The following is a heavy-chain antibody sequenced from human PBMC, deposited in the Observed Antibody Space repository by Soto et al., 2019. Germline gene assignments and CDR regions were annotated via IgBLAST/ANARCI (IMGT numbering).Heavy chain of an antibody. J-gene: IGHJ4*02. D-gene: IGHD2-2*01. CDR1: GGSISSYY. CDR3: ARGVPAAMGGIDY. Sequence: SETLSLTCTVSGGSISSYYWSWIRQPPGKGLEWIGYIYYSGSTNYNPSLKSRVTISVDTSKNQFSLKLSSVTAADTAVYYCARGVPAAMGGIDYWGQGTLVTVSS. V-gene: IGHV4-59*01. CDR2: IYYSGST.